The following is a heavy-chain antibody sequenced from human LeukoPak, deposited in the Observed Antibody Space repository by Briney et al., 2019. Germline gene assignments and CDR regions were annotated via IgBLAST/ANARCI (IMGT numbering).Heavy chain of an antibody. CDR2: MNGDGSST. CDR1: GFTFSSSW. D-gene: IGHD3-10*01. J-gene: IGHJ4*02. CDR3: AKDFVRLNYYDSGSYADY. V-gene: IGHV3-74*01. Sequence: PGGSLRLSCAASGFTFSSSWLHWVRQAPGEGLVWVSRMNGDGSSTDYADSVKGRFTISRDNSKNTLYLQMNSLRAEDTAVYYCAKDFVRLNYYDSGSYADYWGQGTLVTVSS.